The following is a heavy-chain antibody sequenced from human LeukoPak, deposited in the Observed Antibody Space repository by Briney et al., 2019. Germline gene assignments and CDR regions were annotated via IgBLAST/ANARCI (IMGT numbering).Heavy chain of an antibody. CDR1: GYTFTSYG. J-gene: IGHJ4*02. Sequence: ASVKVSCKASGYTFTSYGISRVRQAPGQGIEWMGWISAYNGNTNYAQKLQGRVTMTTDTSTSTAYMELRSLRSDDTAVYYCARHRYSGYDWDYWGQGTLVTVSS. CDR2: ISAYNGNT. D-gene: IGHD5-12*01. CDR3: ARHRYSGYDWDY. V-gene: IGHV1-18*01.